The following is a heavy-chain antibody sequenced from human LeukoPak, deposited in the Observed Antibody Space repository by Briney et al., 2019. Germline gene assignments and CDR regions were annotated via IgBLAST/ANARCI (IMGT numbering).Heavy chain of an antibody. J-gene: IGHJ4*02. CDR2: IYYSGST. Sequence: SETLSLTCTVSGGSISSYYWSWIRQPPGKGLEWIGYIYYSGSTCYNPSLKSRVTISVDTSKNQFSLKLSSVTAADTAVYYCARPLTGTTLIFDYWGQGTLVTVSS. CDR1: GGSISSYY. CDR3: ARPLTGTTLIFDY. V-gene: IGHV4-59*01. D-gene: IGHD1-7*01.